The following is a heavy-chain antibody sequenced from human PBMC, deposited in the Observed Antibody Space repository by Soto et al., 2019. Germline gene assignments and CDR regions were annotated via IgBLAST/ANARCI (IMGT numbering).Heavy chain of an antibody. J-gene: IGHJ6*02. CDR3: ARDLAVAGQGAYYYYGMDV. D-gene: IGHD6-19*01. Sequence: TLSLTCAISGGRVSSNRAAWNWIRQSPPRGLGGLGRTYYRSKWYNDYAVSVKSRITINPDTTKNQFSLQLNSVTPEDTAVYYCARDLAVAGQGAYYYYGMDVWGQGTTVTVSS. CDR1: GGRVSSNRAA. V-gene: IGHV6-1*01. CDR2: TYYRSKWYN.